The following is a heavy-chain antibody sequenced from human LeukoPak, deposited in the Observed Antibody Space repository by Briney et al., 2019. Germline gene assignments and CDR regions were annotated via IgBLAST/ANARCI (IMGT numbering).Heavy chain of an antibody. CDR1: GYTFTSYG. Sequence: GASVKVSCKASGYTFTSYGISWVRQAPVQGLEWMGWISAYNGNTNYAQKLQGRVTMTTDTSTSTAYMELRSLRSDDTAVYYCARDLDSSSWYSSNWFDPWGQGTLVTVSS. J-gene: IGHJ5*02. CDR3: ARDLDSSSWYSSNWFDP. D-gene: IGHD6-13*01. V-gene: IGHV1-18*01. CDR2: ISAYNGNT.